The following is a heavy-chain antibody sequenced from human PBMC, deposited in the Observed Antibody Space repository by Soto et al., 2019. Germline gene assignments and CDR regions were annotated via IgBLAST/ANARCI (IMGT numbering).Heavy chain of an antibody. CDR1: GFTFSSYG. Sequence: QVQLVESGGGVVQPGRSLRLSCAASGFTFSSYGMHWVRQAPGKGLEWVAVISYDGSNKYYADSVKGRFTISRDNSKNTLYLQMNSLRAADTAVYYCAKSWGRIAVAGTWYFDLWGRGTLVTVSS. V-gene: IGHV3-30*18. CDR3: AKSWGRIAVAGTWYFDL. D-gene: IGHD6-19*01. J-gene: IGHJ2*01. CDR2: ISYDGSNK.